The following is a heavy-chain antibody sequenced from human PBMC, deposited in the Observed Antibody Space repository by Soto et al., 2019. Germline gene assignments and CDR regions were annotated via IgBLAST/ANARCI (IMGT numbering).Heavy chain of an antibody. CDR1: GFTFSSYA. Sequence: GGSLRLSCAASGFTFSSYAMHWVRQAPGKGLEWVAVISYDGSNKYYADSVKGRFTITRDNSKNTLYLQMNSLRAEDTAVYYCAGEWRYCSGGSCARGAFDIWGQGTMVTVSS. V-gene: IGHV3-30*04. CDR3: AGEWRYCSGGSCARGAFDI. D-gene: IGHD2-15*01. CDR2: ISYDGSNK. J-gene: IGHJ3*02.